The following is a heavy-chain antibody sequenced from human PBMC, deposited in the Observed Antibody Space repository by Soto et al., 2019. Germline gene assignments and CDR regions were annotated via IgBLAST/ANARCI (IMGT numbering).Heavy chain of an antibody. Sequence: GGSLRLSCAASGFTFSNYAMNWVRQAPGKGLEWVSIISGSGGSTYYADSVKGRFTISRDNSKNTLYLQMNSLRAEDTAIYYCAKDPGYDTIWGNFDYWGQGTLVTVSS. V-gene: IGHV3-23*01. J-gene: IGHJ4*02. CDR3: AKDPGYDTIWGNFDY. CDR2: ISGSGGST. CDR1: GFTFSNYA. D-gene: IGHD3-16*01.